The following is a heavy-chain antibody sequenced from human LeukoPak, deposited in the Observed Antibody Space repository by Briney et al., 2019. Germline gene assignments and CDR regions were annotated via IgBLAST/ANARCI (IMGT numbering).Heavy chain of an antibody. V-gene: IGHV3-23*01. CDR2: ISGSGGST. CDR3: AKVPQNFLMKQGYFDY. D-gene: IGHD3-16*01. J-gene: IGHJ4*02. Sequence: GGSLRLSCAASGFTFSSYAMSWVRQAPGKGLEWVSAISGSGGSTYYADSVKGRFTISRDNSKNTLYLQMNSLRAEDTAVYYCAKVPQNFLMKQGYFDYWGQGTLVTVSS. CDR1: GFTFSSYA.